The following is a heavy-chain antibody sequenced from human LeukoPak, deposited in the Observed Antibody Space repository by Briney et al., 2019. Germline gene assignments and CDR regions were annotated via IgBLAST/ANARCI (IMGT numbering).Heavy chain of an antibody. D-gene: IGHD1-1*01. Sequence: GGSLRLSCAASGFSFSNAWMSWVRQAPGKGLEWVGRIKSKAEGGTADYAAPVKGRFTISRDDSKNMLYLQMNGLKSEDTAVHFCTTGMGPALDVFDSWGQGTLVTVSS. CDR2: IKSKAEGGTA. V-gene: IGHV3-15*01. CDR1: GFSFSNAW. CDR3: TTGMGPALDVFDS. J-gene: IGHJ4*02.